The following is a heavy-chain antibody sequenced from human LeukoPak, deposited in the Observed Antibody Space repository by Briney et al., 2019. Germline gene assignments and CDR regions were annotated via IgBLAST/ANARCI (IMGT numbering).Heavy chain of an antibody. Sequence: PGGSLRLSCAASGFSFTNYWMSWVRQAQGQGLEWVANIKQDGSVKYYVDSVKGRFTISRDNAKSLVYLQINSLRVEDTAVYYCARIGYSSSCFDYWGQGTLVTVSS. J-gene: IGHJ4*02. CDR3: ARIGYSSSCFDY. CDR1: GFSFTNYW. D-gene: IGHD6-13*01. V-gene: IGHV3-7*03. CDR2: IKQDGSVK.